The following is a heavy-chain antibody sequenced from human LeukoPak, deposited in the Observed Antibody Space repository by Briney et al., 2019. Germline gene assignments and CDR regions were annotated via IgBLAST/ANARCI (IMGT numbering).Heavy chain of an antibody. Sequence: GGSLRLSCAASGFTFSSYAMSWVRQAPGKGLEWVSAISGSGGSTYYADSVKGRFTISRDNSKNTLYLQMNSLRAEDTAVYYCAKARYCSGGSCPRRGDYFDYWGQGTLVTVSS. CDR3: AKARYCSGGSCPRRGDYFDY. D-gene: IGHD2-15*01. CDR2: ISGSGGST. CDR1: GFTFSSYA. J-gene: IGHJ4*02. V-gene: IGHV3-23*01.